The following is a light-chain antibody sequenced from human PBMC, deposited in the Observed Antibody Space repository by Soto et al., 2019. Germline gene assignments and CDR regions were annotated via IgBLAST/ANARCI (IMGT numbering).Light chain of an antibody. CDR3: QQYGGSPIT. Sequence: EIVMTQSPATLSMSPGERVTLSCRASQSISSSLAWYQQKRGQAPRLLMYDVSTRATGVPARFSGSGSGTEFTLTISRLEPEDFAVYYCQQYGGSPITFGQGTRLEIK. J-gene: IGKJ5*01. CDR2: DVS. V-gene: IGKV3-15*01. CDR1: QSISSS.